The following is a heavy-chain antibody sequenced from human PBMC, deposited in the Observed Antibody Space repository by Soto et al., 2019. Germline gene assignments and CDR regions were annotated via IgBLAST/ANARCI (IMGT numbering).Heavy chain of an antibody. J-gene: IGHJ4*02. D-gene: IGHD3-10*01. Sequence: QVQLQQWGAGLLKPSETLSLTCAVYGGSFSGYYWSWIRQPPGMGLEWIGEINHSGSTNYNPSLKSRVTISVDTSKNQFSLKLSSVTAADTAVYYCARSRALLWFGELPSGFDYWGQGTLVTVSS. V-gene: IGHV4-34*01. CDR3: ARSRALLWFGELPSGFDY. CDR2: INHSGST. CDR1: GGSFSGYY.